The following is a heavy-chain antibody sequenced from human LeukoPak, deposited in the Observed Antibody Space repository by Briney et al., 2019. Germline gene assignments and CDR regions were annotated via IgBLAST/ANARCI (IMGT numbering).Heavy chain of an antibody. J-gene: IGHJ3*02. CDR3: ARGFRQWLALGAFDI. CDR2: INHSGST. V-gene: IGHV4-34*01. D-gene: IGHD6-19*01. Sequence: SETLSLTCAVYGGSFSGYYWSWIRQPPGKGLEWIGEINHSGSTNYNPSLKSRVTISVDTSKNQFSLKLSSVTAADTAVYYCARGFRQWLALGAFDIWGQGTMVTVSS. CDR1: GGSFSGYY.